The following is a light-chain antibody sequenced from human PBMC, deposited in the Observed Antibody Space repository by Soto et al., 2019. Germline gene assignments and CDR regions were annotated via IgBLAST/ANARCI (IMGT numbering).Light chain of an antibody. Sequence: QSVLTQPASVSGSPGQSSTISCTGTSSDVGGYNYVSWYQQSPGKAPQLMIYEVSDRPSGVSSRFSGSKSGNTASLTISGLQAEDEADYYCNSYTSSTTVVFGGGTKLTFL. V-gene: IGLV2-14*01. CDR2: EVS. CDR1: SSDVGGYNY. J-gene: IGLJ2*01. CDR3: NSYTSSTTVV.